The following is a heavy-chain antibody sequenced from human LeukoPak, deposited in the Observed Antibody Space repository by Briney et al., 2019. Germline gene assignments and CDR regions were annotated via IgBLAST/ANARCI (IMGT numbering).Heavy chain of an antibody. J-gene: IGHJ4*02. D-gene: IGHD6-6*01. Sequence: PGGSLRLSCAASGFTVSSNYMSWVRQAPGKELEWVSVIYSGGSTYYADSVKGRFTISRGNSKNTLYLQMNSLRAEDTAVYYCAKDLQIRPYYFDYWGQGTLVTVSS. CDR3: AKDLQIRPYYFDY. CDR2: IYSGGST. V-gene: IGHV3-66*01. CDR1: GFTVSSNY.